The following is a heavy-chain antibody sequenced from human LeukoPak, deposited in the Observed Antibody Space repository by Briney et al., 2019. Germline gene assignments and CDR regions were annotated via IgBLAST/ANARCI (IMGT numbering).Heavy chain of an antibody. V-gene: IGHV4-59*12. J-gene: IGHJ4*02. Sequence: SETLSLTCTVSGGSISSYYWSWIRQPPGKGLEWIGYIYYSGSINYNPSLKSRVTISVDTSKNQFSLKLSSVTAADTAVYYCARSGPFDYWGQGTLVTVSS. CDR3: ARSGPFDY. CDR2: IYYSGSI. CDR1: GGSISSYY. D-gene: IGHD1-26*01.